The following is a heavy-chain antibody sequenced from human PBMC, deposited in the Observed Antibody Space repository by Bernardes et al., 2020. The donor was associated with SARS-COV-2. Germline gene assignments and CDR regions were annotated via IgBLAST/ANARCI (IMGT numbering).Heavy chain of an antibody. CDR1: GGSFSGYY. CDR2: INHSGST. V-gene: IGHV4-34*01. D-gene: IGHD1-1*01. CDR3: AVGTDFALDY. J-gene: IGHJ4*02. Sequence: SETLSLTCAVYGGSFSGYYWSWIRQPPGKGLEWIGEINHSGSTNYNPSLKSRVTISVDTSKNQFSLKLSSVTAADTAVYYCAVGTDFALDYWGQGTLVTVSS.